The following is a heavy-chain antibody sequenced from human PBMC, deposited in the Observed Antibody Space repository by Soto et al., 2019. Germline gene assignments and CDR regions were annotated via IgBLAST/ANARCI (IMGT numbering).Heavy chain of an antibody. CDR2: ISYDGSNK. Sequence: GGSLRLSCAASGFTFSSYGMHWVRQAPGKGLEWVAVISYDGSNKYYADSVKGRFTISRDNSKNTLYLQMNSLRAEDTAVYYCAKGRGAAAGPRRIYYYYMDVWGKGTTVTVSS. D-gene: IGHD6-13*01. CDR3: AKGRGAAAGPRRIYYYYMDV. V-gene: IGHV3-30*18. CDR1: GFTFSSYG. J-gene: IGHJ6*03.